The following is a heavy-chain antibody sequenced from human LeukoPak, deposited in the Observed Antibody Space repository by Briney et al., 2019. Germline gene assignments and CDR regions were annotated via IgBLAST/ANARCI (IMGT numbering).Heavy chain of an antibody. CDR3: AKDWGYSYGLVDY. J-gene: IGHJ4*02. CDR2: INSDGSST. Sequence: GGSLRLSCAASGFTFSSYWMHWVRQAPGNGLVWVSRINSDGSSTSYADSVKGRFTISRDNSKNTLYLQMNSLRAEDTAVYYCAKDWGYSYGLVDYWGQGTLVTVSS. CDR1: GFTFSSYW. D-gene: IGHD5-18*01. V-gene: IGHV3-74*01.